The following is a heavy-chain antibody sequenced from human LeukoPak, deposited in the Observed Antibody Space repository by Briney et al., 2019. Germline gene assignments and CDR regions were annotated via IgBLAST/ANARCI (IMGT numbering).Heavy chain of an antibody. V-gene: IGHV4-59*08. CDR2: IYYTET. CDR1: GGSVSNYY. J-gene: IGHJ5*02. CDR3: ARQHIAAAEWFDP. Sequence: SETLSLTCTVSGGSVSNYYWSWIRQSPGKGLEWIGYIYYTETSYNPSLKSRVTISVDTSKNQFSLKLSSVTAADTAVYYCARQHIAAAEWFDPWGQGTLVTVSS. D-gene: IGHD6-13*01.